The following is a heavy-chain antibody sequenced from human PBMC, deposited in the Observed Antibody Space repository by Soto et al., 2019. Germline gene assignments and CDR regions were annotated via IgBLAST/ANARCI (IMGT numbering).Heavy chain of an antibody. CDR2: MYYSGST. Sequence: QLQLQESGPGLVKPSETLSLSCTVSGGSISSSSYYWGWIRQPPGKGLEWIGSMYYSGSTYYNPSLKSRVTISVDTSKNQFSLKLSSVTAADTAVYYCARPVYYDILTGYQNYMDVWGKGTTVTVSS. V-gene: IGHV4-39*01. CDR3: ARPVYYDILTGYQNYMDV. CDR1: GGSISSSSYY. J-gene: IGHJ6*03. D-gene: IGHD3-9*01.